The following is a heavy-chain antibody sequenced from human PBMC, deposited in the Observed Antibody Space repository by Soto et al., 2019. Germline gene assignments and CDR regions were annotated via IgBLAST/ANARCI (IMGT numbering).Heavy chain of an antibody. CDR3: ARGPGGVSFYYYYGVDV. V-gene: IGHV1-69*13. D-gene: IGHD3-16*01. Sequence: ASVKVSCKASGGTFSSYAISWVRQAPGQGLEWMGGIIPIFGTANYAQKFQGRVTITADESTSTAYMELSSLRSEDTAVYYCARGPGGVSFYYYYGVDVWGQGTTVTVSS. CDR1: GGTFSSYA. CDR2: IIPIFGTA. J-gene: IGHJ6*02.